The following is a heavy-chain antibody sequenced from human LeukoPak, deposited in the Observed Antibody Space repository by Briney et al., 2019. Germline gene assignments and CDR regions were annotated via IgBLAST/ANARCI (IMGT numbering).Heavy chain of an antibody. CDR2: MYGDMRDI. D-gene: IGHD5-12*01. J-gene: IGHJ5*02. V-gene: IGHV3-74*01. CDR1: GLTFSNSW. CDR3: ARDLGLRGST. Sequence: PGGSLRLSCEASGLTFSNSWMHWVRQIPGKGLVWCSRMYGDMRDISYADSVKGRFTISRDNAKNTVYLQMNSLRGEGTAVYYCARDLGLRGSTWGQGTLVTVSS.